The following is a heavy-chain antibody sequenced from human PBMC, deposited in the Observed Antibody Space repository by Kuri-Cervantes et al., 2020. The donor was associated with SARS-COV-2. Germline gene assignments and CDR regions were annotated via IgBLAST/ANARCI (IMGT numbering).Heavy chain of an antibody. V-gene: IGHV3-23*01. Sequence: GASLMTCCAASGFTFSSYVMSWVRQAPGKGLEWVSAISGSGGSTYYADSEKGRSTICRDNSKNTLYLQMNSLRAEDTSVYYCAKAPRPHWDGGNSGDYWGQGTLVTVSS. CDR2: ISGSGGST. J-gene: IGHJ4*02. D-gene: IGHD4-23*01. CDR1: GFTFSSYV. CDR3: AKAPRPHWDGGNSGDY.